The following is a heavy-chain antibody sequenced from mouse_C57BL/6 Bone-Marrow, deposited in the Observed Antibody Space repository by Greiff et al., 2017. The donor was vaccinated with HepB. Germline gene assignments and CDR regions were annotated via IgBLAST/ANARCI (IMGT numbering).Heavy chain of an antibody. J-gene: IGHJ4*01. CDR2: IDPENGDT. Sequence: VQLQQSGAELVRPGASVKLSCTASGFNIKDDYMHWVKQRPEQGLEWIGWIDPENGDTEYATKFQGKATITADTSSNTAYLQLSSLTSEDTAVYYCTTCGGCYDAMDYWGQGTSVTFSS. D-gene: IGHD6-1*01. CDR3: TTCGGCYDAMDY. CDR1: GFNIKDDY. V-gene: IGHV14-4*01.